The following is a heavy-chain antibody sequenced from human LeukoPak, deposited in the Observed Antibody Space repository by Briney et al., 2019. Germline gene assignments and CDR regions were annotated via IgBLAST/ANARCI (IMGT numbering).Heavy chain of an antibody. Sequence: SQTLSLTCTVSGGSISSGGYYWSWIRQHPGKGLEWIGYIYHSGSTYYNPSLKSRVTISVDRSKNQFSLKLSSVTAADTAVYYCARGHYPYYFDYWGQGTLVTVSS. CDR1: GGSISSGGYY. D-gene: IGHD1-26*01. J-gene: IGHJ4*02. CDR3: ARGHYPYYFDY. CDR2: IYHSGST. V-gene: IGHV4-31*03.